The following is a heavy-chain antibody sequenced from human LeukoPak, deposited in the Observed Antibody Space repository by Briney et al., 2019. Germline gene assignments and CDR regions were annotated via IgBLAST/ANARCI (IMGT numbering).Heavy chain of an antibody. CDR1: GYTFTRYA. CDR2: MNTNTGNP. D-gene: IGHD1-1*01. J-gene: IGHJ4*02. Sequence: GASVKVSCKASGYTFTRYALNWVRQAPGQGLEWMGWMNTNTGNPTYAQGFRGRFVLSLDTTVSTTYLQISNLKAEDTAVYYCARTMGGGASQYNPLDYWGQGTLVTV. V-gene: IGHV7-4-1*02. CDR3: ARTMGGGASQYNPLDY.